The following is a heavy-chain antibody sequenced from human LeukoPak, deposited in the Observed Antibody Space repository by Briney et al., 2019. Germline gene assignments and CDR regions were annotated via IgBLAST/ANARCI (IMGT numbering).Heavy chain of an antibody. CDR2: ISYDGSNK. V-gene: IGHV3-30*04. J-gene: IGHJ4*02. D-gene: IGHD3-16*02. Sequence: GGSLRLSCAASGFTFSSYAMHWVRQAPGKGLEWVAVISYDGSNKYYADSVKGRFTISRDNSKHTLYLEMNSLRAEDTGVYYCAKEPYVWGSYRTPDYWGQGTLVTVSS. CDR1: GFTFSSYA. CDR3: AKEPYVWGSYRTPDY.